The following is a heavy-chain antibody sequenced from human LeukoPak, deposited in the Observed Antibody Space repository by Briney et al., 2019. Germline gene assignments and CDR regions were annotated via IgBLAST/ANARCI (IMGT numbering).Heavy chain of an antibody. Sequence: SETLSLTCTVSGGSISDYFWSWIRQPPGKGLEWVGYVFYNGSTNYNPSLKSRVTISIDTSRIRFSLRLSSVTAADTARYYCARVFRGRDAFDIWGQGTMVTVSS. V-gene: IGHV4-59*01. CDR3: ARVFRGRDAFDI. D-gene: IGHD1-26*01. CDR1: GGSISDYF. J-gene: IGHJ3*02. CDR2: VFYNGST.